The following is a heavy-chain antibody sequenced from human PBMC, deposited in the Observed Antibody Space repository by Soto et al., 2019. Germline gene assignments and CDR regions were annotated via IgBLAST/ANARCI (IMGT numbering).Heavy chain of an antibody. CDR2: TIPIFGTA. CDR1: GGTFSSYA. V-gene: IGHV1-69*13. D-gene: IGHD3-10*01. Sequence: SVKVSCKASGGTFSSYAISWVRQAPGQGLEWMGGTIPIFGTANYAQKFQGRVTITADESTSTAYMELSSLRSEDTAVYYCARDPPFGTYYYGSGSSLGPNYYGMDVWGQGTTVTVS. CDR3: ARDPPFGTYYYGSGSSLGPNYYGMDV. J-gene: IGHJ6*02.